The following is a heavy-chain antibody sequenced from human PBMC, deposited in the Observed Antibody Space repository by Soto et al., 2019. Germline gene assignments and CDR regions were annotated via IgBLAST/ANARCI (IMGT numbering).Heavy chain of an antibody. CDR2: FYYSGST. CDR3: ARISVASRYVDV. D-gene: IGHD5-12*01. V-gene: IGHV4-39*01. CDR1: GGSISSSSYY. J-gene: IGHJ6*03. Sequence: QLQLEESGPGLVKPSETLSLTCTVSGGSISSSSYYWGWIRQSPGKGLEWIGSFYYSGSTYYSPSLRSRVTISGDTSRKQISLRLSSVTAADTAVYYCARISVASRYVDVWGKGTTVTVSS.